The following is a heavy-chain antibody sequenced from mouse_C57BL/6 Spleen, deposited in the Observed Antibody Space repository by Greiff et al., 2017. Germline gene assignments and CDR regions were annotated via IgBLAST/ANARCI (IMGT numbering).Heavy chain of an antibody. V-gene: IGHV1-82*01. CDR2: IYPGDGDT. CDR3: ARGYYGSSGYFDY. D-gene: IGHD1-1*01. CDR1: GYAFSSSW. J-gene: IGHJ2*01. Sequence: VQLKQSGPELVKPGASVKISCKASGYAFSSSWMNWVKQRPGKGLEWIGRIYPGDGDTNYNGKFKGKATLTADKSSSTAYMQLSSLTSEDSAVYFCARGYYGSSGYFDYWGQGTTLTVSS.